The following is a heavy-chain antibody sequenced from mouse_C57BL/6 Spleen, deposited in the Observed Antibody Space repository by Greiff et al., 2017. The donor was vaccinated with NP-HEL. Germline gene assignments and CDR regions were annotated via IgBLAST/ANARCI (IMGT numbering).Heavy chain of an antibody. CDR3: ARRPDYYGSSSFYAMDY. CDR2: ISNGGGST. Sequence: EVMLVESGGGLVQPGGSLKLSCAASGFTFSDYYMYWVRQTPEKRLEWVAYISNGGGSTYYPDTVKGRFTISRDNAKNTLYLQMSRLKSEYTAMYYCARRPDYYGSSSFYAMDYWGQGTSVTVSS. D-gene: IGHD1-1*01. J-gene: IGHJ4*01. CDR1: GFTFSDYY. V-gene: IGHV5-12*01.